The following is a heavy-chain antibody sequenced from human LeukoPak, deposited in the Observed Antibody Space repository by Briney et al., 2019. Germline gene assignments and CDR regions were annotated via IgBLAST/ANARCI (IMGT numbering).Heavy chain of an antibody. J-gene: IGHJ4*02. D-gene: IGHD2-2*01. V-gene: IGHV3-23*01. CDR3: ARGDCTTTSCHLAY. CDR1: GFTFSSYA. CDR2: ISGSGGST. Sequence: GGSLRLSCAASGFTFSSYAMSWVRQAPGKGLEWVSAISGSGGSTYYADSVKGRLTISRDNAKNSLYLQINSLRADDTAVYFCARGDCTTTSCHLAYWGQGTLVTVSS.